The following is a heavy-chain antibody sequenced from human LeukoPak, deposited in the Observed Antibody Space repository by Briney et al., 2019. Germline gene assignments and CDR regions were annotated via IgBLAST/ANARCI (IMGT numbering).Heavy chain of an antibody. CDR1: GFTFSSYG. CDR3: AKELGYCSSTSCYPFGFDY. CDR2: ISYDGSNK. V-gene: IGHV3-30*18. J-gene: IGHJ4*02. D-gene: IGHD2-2*01. Sequence: GRSLRLSCAASGFTFSSYGMHWVRQAPGKGLEWVAVISYDGSNKYYADSVKGRFTISRDNSKNTLYLQMNSLRAEDTAVYYYAKELGYCSSTSCYPFGFDYWGQGTLVTVSS.